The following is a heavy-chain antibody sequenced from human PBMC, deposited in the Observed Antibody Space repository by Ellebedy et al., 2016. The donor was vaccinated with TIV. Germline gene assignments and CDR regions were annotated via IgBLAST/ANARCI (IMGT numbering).Heavy chain of an antibody. CDR3: ARNSDFWSGYYHYYGMDV. CDR2: IYYSGST. Sequence: SETLSLXXTVSGGSISSYYWSWIRQPPGKGLEWIGYIYYSGSTNYNPSLKSRVTISVDTSKNQFSLKLSSVTAADTAVYYCARNSDFWSGYYHYYGMDVWGQGTTVTVSS. J-gene: IGHJ6*02. D-gene: IGHD3-3*01. V-gene: IGHV4-59*01. CDR1: GGSISSYY.